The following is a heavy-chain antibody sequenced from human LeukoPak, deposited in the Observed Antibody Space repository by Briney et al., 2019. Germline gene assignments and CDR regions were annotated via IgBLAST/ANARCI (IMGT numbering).Heavy chain of an antibody. V-gene: IGHV1-8*03. Sequence: ASVKVSCKASGYTFTSYDINWVRQATGQGLEWMGWMNPNSGNTGYAQKFQGRVTITRNTSISTAYMELSRLRSDDTAVYYCARDWRSGWFDPWGQGTLVTVSS. J-gene: IGHJ5*02. CDR2: MNPNSGNT. CDR1: GYTFTSYD. CDR3: ARDWRSGWFDP.